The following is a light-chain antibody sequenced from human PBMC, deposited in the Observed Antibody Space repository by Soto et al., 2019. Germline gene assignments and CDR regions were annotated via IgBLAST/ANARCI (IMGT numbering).Light chain of an antibody. CDR1: QDITNY. Sequence: DIQMTQSPSSLSASVGDRVTITCQASQDITNYLNWYQQKPGKAPKLLIYDASNLETGVPSRFSGSGSGTEFTFTISSLRPEDIATYYCQQYDSLPRTFGQGTNLEIK. CDR3: QQYDSLPRT. J-gene: IGKJ2*01. CDR2: DAS. V-gene: IGKV1-33*01.